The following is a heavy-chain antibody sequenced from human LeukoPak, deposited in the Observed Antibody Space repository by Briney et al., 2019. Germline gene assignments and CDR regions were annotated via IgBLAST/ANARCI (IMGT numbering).Heavy chain of an antibody. CDR1: GYTFTSYY. D-gene: IGHD3-10*01. V-gene: IGHV1-46*01. CDR2: INPSGGST. J-gene: IGHJ6*03. Sequence: GASVTVSFTASGYTFTSYYMHWVRQAPGQGLEWMGIINPSGGSTSYEQKFQGRVTMTRDTSTSTVYMELSSLRSEDTAVYYCARDYYYGSGSYSAYYYMDVWGKGTTVTVSS. CDR3: ARDYYYGSGSYSAYYYMDV.